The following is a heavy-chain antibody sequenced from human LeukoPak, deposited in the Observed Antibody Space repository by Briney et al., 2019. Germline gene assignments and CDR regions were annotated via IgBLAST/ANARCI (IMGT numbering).Heavy chain of an antibody. CDR2: ISYDGSNK. CDR1: GFSFEDYA. CDR3: AKGGPRFMVRGVVDY. D-gene: IGHD3-10*01. V-gene: IGHV3-30*18. J-gene: IGHJ4*02. Sequence: GGSLRLSCAASGFSFEDYAMHWVRQAPGKGLEWVAVISYDGSNKYYADSVKGRFTISRDNSKNTLYLQMNSLRAEDTAVYYCAKGGPRFMVRGVVDYWGQGTLVTVSS.